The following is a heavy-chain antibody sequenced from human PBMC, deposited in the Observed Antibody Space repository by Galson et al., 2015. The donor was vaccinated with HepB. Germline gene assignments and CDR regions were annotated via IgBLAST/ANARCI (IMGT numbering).Heavy chain of an antibody. D-gene: IGHD2-2*01. CDR2: ISSSSSYI. V-gene: IGHV3-21*01. CDR1: GFTFSSYS. CDR3: AKSVGYCGSTSCYAVGYYYYGMDV. Sequence: SLRLSCAASGFTFSSYSMNWVRQAPGKGLEWVSSISSSSSYIYYADSVKGRFTISRDNAKNSLYLQMNSLRAEDTAVYYCAKSVGYCGSTSCYAVGYYYYGMDVWGQGTTVTVSS. J-gene: IGHJ6*02.